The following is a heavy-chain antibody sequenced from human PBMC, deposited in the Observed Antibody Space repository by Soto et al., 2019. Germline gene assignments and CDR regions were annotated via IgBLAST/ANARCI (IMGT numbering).Heavy chain of an antibody. CDR1: GFTFSSYG. Sequence: GGSLRLSCAASGFTFSSYGMHWVRQAPGKGLEWAAVIWYDGSNKYYADSVKGRFTISRDNSKNTLYLQMNSLRAEDTAVYYCASDYCSGGSCYMGYWGQGTLVTVSS. J-gene: IGHJ4*02. V-gene: IGHV3-33*01. D-gene: IGHD2-15*01. CDR2: IWYDGSNK. CDR3: ASDYCSGGSCYMGY.